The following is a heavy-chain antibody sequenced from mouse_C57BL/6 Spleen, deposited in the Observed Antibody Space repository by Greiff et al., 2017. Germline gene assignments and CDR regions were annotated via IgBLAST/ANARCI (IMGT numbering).Heavy chain of an antibody. V-gene: IGHV1-52*01. J-gene: IGHJ2*01. CDR2: IDPSDSAT. Sequence: QVQLQQPGAELVRPGSSVKLSCKASGYTFTSYWMHWVKQRPIQGLEWIGNIDPSDSATHYNQKFKDKATLTVDKSSSPAYMQRSILTSEDAAYYYCARWGLRFDYWGQGTTLTVSS. CDR1: GYTFTSYW. D-gene: IGHD2-4*01. CDR3: ARWGLRFDY.